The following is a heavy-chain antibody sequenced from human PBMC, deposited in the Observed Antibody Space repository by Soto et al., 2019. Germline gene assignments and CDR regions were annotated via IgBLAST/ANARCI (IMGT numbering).Heavy chain of an antibody. J-gene: IGHJ5*02. Sequence: SVKVSCKASGGTFSTYTMTWVRQAPGQGLEWMGRIIPIIGIINYAQKFQGRVTITADKFTGTAYMELTRLRSDDTAVYYCAGDPDSHYNDSHASSYPWGQGTLVTVSS. CDR3: AGDPDSHYNDSHASSYP. CDR2: IIPIIGII. CDR1: GGTFSTYT. D-gene: IGHD3-22*01. V-gene: IGHV1-69*04.